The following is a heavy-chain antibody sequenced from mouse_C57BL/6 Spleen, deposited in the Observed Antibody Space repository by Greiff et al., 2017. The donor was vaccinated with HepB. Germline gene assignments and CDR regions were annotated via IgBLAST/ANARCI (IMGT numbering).Heavy chain of an antibody. V-gene: IGHV5-4*01. CDR3: ARDYYDYDGAWFAY. CDR1: GFTFSSYA. J-gene: IGHJ3*01. Sequence: EVMLVESGGGLVKPGGSLKLSCAASGFTFSSYAMSWVRQTPEKRLEWVATISDGGSYTYYPDNVKGRFTISRDNAKNNLYLQMSHLKSEDTAMYYCARDYYDYDGAWFAYWGQGTLVTVSA. CDR2: ISDGGSYT. D-gene: IGHD2-4*01.